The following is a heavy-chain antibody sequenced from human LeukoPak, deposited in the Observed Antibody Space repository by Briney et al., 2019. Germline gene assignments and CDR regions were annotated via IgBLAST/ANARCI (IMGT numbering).Heavy chain of an antibody. Sequence: SETLSLTCTVSGGSISSYYWSWIRQPPGKRLEWIGYIYYSGSTNYNPSLKSRVTISVDTSKNQFSLKLTSVTAADTAVYFCARDKGSIYETTDSYVGYTYYGMDVWGQGTTVTVSS. J-gene: IGHJ6*02. CDR3: ARDKGSIYETTDSYVGYTYYGMDV. CDR2: IYYSGST. CDR1: GGSISSYY. V-gene: IGHV4-59*01. D-gene: IGHD5-24*01.